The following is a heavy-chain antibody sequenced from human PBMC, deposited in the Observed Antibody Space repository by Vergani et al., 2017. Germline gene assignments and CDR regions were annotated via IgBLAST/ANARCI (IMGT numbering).Heavy chain of an antibody. CDR3: ARSRPYCTSGSCPAI. CDR1: GESIRSGSHY. CDR2: IHTGGST. J-gene: IGHJ4*02. V-gene: IGHV4-61*02. D-gene: IGHD2-15*01. Sequence: QVKLQESGPGLLKPSQTLSLTCTVSGESIRSGSHYWSWIRQPDGKGPEWIGHIHTGGSTDLNPSFQSRVSISVETSKSQFSLKLNSVTVAYTAVYYCARSRPYCTSGSCPAIWGQGTLVTVSS.